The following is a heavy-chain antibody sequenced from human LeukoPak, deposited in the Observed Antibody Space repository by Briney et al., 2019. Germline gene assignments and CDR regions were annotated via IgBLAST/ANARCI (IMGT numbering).Heavy chain of an antibody. J-gene: IGHJ6*04. CDR2: ISGSGGST. CDR3: AGSGSYYDYYYYGMDV. CDR1: GFTFSSYA. Sequence: GGSLRLSCAASGFTFSSYAMSWGRQAPGKGLEWVSAISGSGGSTYYADSVKGRFTISRDNSKNTLYLQMNSLRAEDTAVYYCAGSGSYYDYYYYGMDVWGKGTTVTVSS. D-gene: IGHD3-10*01. V-gene: IGHV3-23*01.